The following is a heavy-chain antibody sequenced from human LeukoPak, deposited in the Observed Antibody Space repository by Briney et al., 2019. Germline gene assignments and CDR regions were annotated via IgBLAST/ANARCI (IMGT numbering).Heavy chain of an antibody. D-gene: IGHD3-10*01. J-gene: IGHJ6*02. Sequence: PGGSLRLSCAASGFTFSSYGMHWVRQAPGKGLEWVAVIWYDGSNKYYADSVKGRFTISRDNSKNTLYLQMNSLRAEDTAVYYCARGIGGSGSYYKYCYGMDVWGQGTTVTVSS. CDR1: GFTFSSYG. V-gene: IGHV3-33*01. CDR2: IWYDGSNK. CDR3: ARGIGGSGSYYKYCYGMDV.